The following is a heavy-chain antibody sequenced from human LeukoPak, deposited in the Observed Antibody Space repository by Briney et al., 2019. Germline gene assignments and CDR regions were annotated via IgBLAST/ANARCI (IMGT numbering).Heavy chain of an antibody. D-gene: IGHD6-19*01. CDR2: INSDGSST. CDR3: ARAGYSSGWYYFDY. J-gene: IGHJ4*02. Sequence: PGGSLRLSCAASGFTFSSYWMHWVRQAPGKGLVWVSRINSDGSSTSYADSVKGRFTISRDNAKNTLYLQMSSLRAEDTAVYYCARAGYSSGWYYFDYWGQGTLVTVSS. V-gene: IGHV3-74*01. CDR1: GFTFSSYW.